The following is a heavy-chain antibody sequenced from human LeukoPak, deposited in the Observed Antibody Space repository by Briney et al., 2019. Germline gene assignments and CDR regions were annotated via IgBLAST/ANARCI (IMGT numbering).Heavy chain of an antibody. J-gene: IGHJ5*02. V-gene: IGHV1-69*06. CDR1: GGTFSSYA. CDR3: ARDQGVPAAMRACWFDP. D-gene: IGHD2-2*01. CDR2: IIPIFGTA. Sequence: SVKVSRKASGGTFSSYAISWVRQAPGQGLEWMGGIIPIFGTANYAQKFQGRVTITADKSTSTAYMELSSLRSEDTAVYYCARDQGVPAAMRACWFDPWGQGTLVTVSS.